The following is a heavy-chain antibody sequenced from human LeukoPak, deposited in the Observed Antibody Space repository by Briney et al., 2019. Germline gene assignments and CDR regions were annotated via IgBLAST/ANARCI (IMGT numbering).Heavy chain of an antibody. J-gene: IGHJ4*02. CDR3: ARTAGSYYNELDY. Sequence: SETLSLTCTVSGYSISSGYYWGWIRRPPGKGLGWIGSIYHSGSTYYNPSLKSRVTISVDTSKNQFSLKLSSVTAADTAVYYCARTAGSYYNELDYWGQGTLVTVSS. V-gene: IGHV4-38-2*02. CDR1: GYSISSGYY. CDR2: IYHSGST. D-gene: IGHD3-10*01.